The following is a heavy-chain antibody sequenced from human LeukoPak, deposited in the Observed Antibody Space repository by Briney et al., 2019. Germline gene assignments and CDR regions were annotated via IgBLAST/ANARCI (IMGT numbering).Heavy chain of an antibody. D-gene: IGHD3-3*01. Sequence: KPSETLSLTCAVYGGSFSGYYWSWIRQPPGKGLEWIGEINHSGSTNYNPSLKSRVTISVDTSKNQFSLKLSSVTAADTAVYYCARGLYDFWSGYYRSWGQGTLATVSS. J-gene: IGHJ5*02. V-gene: IGHV4-34*01. CDR2: INHSGST. CDR3: ARGLYDFWSGYYRS. CDR1: GGSFSGYY.